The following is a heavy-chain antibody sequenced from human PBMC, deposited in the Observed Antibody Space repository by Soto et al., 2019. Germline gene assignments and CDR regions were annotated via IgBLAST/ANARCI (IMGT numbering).Heavy chain of an antibody. CDR3: VSSIAVAGTGFDY. V-gene: IGHV1-8*01. Sequence: QVQLVQSGAEVKKPGASVKVSCKASGYTFTSYDINWVRQATGQGLEWMGWMNPNSGNTGYAQKFQGRVTMTRNTAISTAYMELSSLRSEATAVYYCVSSIAVAGTGFDYGGQGTLVTVSS. J-gene: IGHJ4*02. CDR2: MNPNSGNT. CDR1: GYTFTSYD. D-gene: IGHD6-19*01.